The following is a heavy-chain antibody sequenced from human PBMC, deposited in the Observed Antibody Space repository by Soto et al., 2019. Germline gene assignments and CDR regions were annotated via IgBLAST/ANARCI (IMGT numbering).Heavy chain of an antibody. CDR1: GYAFTSYW. V-gene: IGHV5-51*01. CDR2: IYPGDSDT. D-gene: IGHD2-2*01. Sequence: GESLKISCPGIGYAFTSYWIAWVRQMPGKGLEWVGIIYPGDSDTRYSPSFQGQVTISVDKSITTAYLQWSSLKASDTAMYYCARGYCTTTICDPWFDPWGQGTLVTVS. CDR3: ARGYCTTTICDPWFDP. J-gene: IGHJ5*02.